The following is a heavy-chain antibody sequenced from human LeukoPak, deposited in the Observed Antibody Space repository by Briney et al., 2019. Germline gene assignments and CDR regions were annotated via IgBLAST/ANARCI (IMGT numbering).Heavy chain of an antibody. Sequence: SETLSLTCTVSGGSISSYYWSWIRQPPGKGLEWIGYIYYSGSTHYNPSLKSRVTISVDTSKNQFSLKLSSVTAADTAVYYCARATGYSYGHDYWGQGTLVTVSS. D-gene: IGHD5-18*01. CDR1: GGSISSYY. CDR3: ARATGYSYGHDY. J-gene: IGHJ4*02. CDR2: IYYSGST. V-gene: IGHV4-59*01.